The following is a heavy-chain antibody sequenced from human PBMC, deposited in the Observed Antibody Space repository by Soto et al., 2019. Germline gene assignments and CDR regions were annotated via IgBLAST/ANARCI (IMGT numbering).Heavy chain of an antibody. D-gene: IGHD6-13*01. Sequence: PGGSLRLSCAAAGFTFSSYAMHWVRQAPGKGLEWVAVISYDGSNKYYADSVKGRFTISRDNSKNTMYLQMNSLRAEDTAGYYCARDLIAAAGLLVSYYFSGMAVSGQGTTVTVP. CDR1: GFTFSSYA. V-gene: IGHV3-30-3*01. J-gene: IGHJ6*02. CDR3: ARDLIAAAGLLVSYYFSGMAV. CDR2: ISYDGSNK.